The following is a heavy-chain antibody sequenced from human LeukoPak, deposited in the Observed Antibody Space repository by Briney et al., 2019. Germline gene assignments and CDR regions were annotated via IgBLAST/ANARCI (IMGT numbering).Heavy chain of an antibody. V-gene: IGHV4-59*11. CDR3: ATIKRGNIFGYFDF. J-gene: IGHJ4*02. CDR1: GGSISSHY. D-gene: IGHD5-18*01. CDR2: LYDSGST. Sequence: SETLSLTRTVSGGSISSHYWSWIRQPPGKGLEWIGYLYDSGSTKDNPSLKSRVTLSADTSKNQFSLRLSSVTAADTAVYYCATIKRGNIFGYFDFWGQGILVAISS.